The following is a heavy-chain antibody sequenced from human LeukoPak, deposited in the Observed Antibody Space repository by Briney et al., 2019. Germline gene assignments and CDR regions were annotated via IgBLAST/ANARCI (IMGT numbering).Heavy chain of an antibody. J-gene: IGHJ4*02. CDR3: AKDPGKAWSGGDY. V-gene: IGHV3-66*01. CDR1: GFTVSSNY. D-gene: IGHD3-3*01. CDR2: IFGGGST. Sequence: GGSLRLSCAASGFTVSSNYMTWVRQAPGKGLEWVSVIFGGGSTYYADSVKGRFTISRDNSKNTLFLQMNTLRPEDTAVYFCAKDPGKAWSGGDYWGQGTLVTVSS.